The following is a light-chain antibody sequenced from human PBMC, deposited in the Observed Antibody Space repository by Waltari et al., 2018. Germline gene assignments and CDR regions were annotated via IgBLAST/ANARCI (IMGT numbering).Light chain of an antibody. J-gene: IGKJ5*01. CDR3: QHYSSSSIT. V-gene: IGKV3-20*01. CDR2: GSS. Sequence: EIVLTQSPGTLSLSPGEGATLSCRASQSISSIYLAWYQQKPGQAPRLRIYGSSSRATGIPDSFSGSGSGTDFTLTISRLEPEDSAVYYCQHYSSSSITFGQGTRLEIK. CDR1: QSISSIY.